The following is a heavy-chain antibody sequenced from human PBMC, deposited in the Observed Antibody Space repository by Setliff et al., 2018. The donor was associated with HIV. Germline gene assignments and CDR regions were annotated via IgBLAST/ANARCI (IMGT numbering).Heavy chain of an antibody. CDR3: ARVFVDTAVLRVLEYYFDS. J-gene: IGHJ4*02. Sequence: SETLSLTCTVSGGSISSSSYYWGWVRQPPGKGLEWIGSMYYGRSTYYTPSLKSRITISLDTSKNQFSLRMRSVTAADTAVYYCARVFVDTAVLRVLEYYFDSWGRGTLVTVSS. D-gene: IGHD5-18*01. CDR1: GGSISSSSYY. CDR2: MYYGRST. V-gene: IGHV4-39*07.